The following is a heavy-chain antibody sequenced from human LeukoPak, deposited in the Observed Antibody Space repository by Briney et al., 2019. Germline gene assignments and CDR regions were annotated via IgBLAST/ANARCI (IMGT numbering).Heavy chain of an antibody. CDR1: GFTFRSYW. CDR3: ASEGYSYGYNYFDY. Sequence: GGSLRLSCAASGFTFRSYWMSWVRQAPGKGLEWVANIKQDGSEKYYVDSVKGRFTISRDNAKNSLYLQMNSLRAEDTAVYYCASEGYSYGYNYFDYWGQGTLVTVSS. J-gene: IGHJ4*02. D-gene: IGHD5-18*01. V-gene: IGHV3-7*01. CDR2: IKQDGSEK.